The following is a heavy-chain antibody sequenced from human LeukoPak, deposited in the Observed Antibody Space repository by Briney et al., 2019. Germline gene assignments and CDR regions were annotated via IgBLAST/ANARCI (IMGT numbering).Heavy chain of an antibody. CDR3: AREAGGQWLVNFDY. Sequence: GGSLRLSCAASGFTFSSYSMNWVRQAPGKGLEWVSSISSSSSYIYYADSVKDRFTISRDNAKNSLYLQMNSLRAEDTAVYYCAREAGGQWLVNFDYWGQGTLVTVSS. CDR1: GFTFSSYS. V-gene: IGHV3-21*01. J-gene: IGHJ4*02. CDR2: ISSSSSYI. D-gene: IGHD6-19*01.